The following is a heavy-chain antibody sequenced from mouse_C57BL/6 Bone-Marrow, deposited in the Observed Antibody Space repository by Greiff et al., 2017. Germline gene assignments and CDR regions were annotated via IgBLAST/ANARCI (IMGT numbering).Heavy chain of an antibody. CDR1: GYTFTSYW. CDR2: IHPNSGST. V-gene: IGHV1-64*01. CDR3: ARGIFPLFAY. J-gene: IGHJ3*01. Sequence: IQLQQSGADLVKPGASVTLSCKASGYTFTSYWMHWVKQRPGQGLEWIGMIHPNSGSTNYNEKFKSKATLTVDTSSSTAYMQLSSLTSEDSAVYDCARGIFPLFAYWGQGTLVTVSA.